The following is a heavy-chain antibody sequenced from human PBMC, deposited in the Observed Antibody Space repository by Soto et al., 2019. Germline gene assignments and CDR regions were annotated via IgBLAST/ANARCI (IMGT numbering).Heavy chain of an antibody. Sequence: GGSLRLSCAASGFTFDDYAMHWVRQAPGKGLEWVSGISWNSGSIGYADSVKGRFTISRDNAKNSLYLQMNSLRAEDTALYYCAKDINYDLLTGYRPPTLYYGMDVWGQGTTVTVSS. CDR2: ISWNSGSI. V-gene: IGHV3-9*01. CDR3: AKDINYDLLTGYRPPTLYYGMDV. D-gene: IGHD3-9*01. CDR1: GFTFDDYA. J-gene: IGHJ6*02.